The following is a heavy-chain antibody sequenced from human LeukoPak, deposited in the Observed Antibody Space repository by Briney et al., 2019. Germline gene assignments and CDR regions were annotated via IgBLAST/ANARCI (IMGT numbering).Heavy chain of an antibody. CDR3: ARDQAYCGGDCYFDF. V-gene: IGHV4-38-2*02. CDR2: IYHSGST. CDR1: DYSISSAYY. J-gene: IGHJ4*02. Sequence: SETLSLTCAVSDYSISSAYYWGWIRQPPGKGLEGIGSIYHSGSTDYNPSLKSRVTISVDTSKNQFSLKLRSVTAADTAVYYCARDQAYCGGDCYFDFWGQGTLVTVSS. D-gene: IGHD2-21*02.